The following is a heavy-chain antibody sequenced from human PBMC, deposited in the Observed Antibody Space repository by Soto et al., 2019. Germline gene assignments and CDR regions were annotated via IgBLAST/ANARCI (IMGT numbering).Heavy chain of an antibody. V-gene: IGHV3-30*03. CDR1: GFTFSSYG. CDR3: ARDSDYGSNSGWLDP. Sequence: HPGGSLRLSCAASGFTFSSYGMHWVRQAPGKGLEWVAVISYDGSNKQYADSVKGRFTISRDDSKDTLYLQMNSLRAEDTAVYYCARDSDYGSNSGWLDPWGQGTLVTVSS. D-gene: IGHD4-17*01. J-gene: IGHJ5*02. CDR2: ISYDGSNK.